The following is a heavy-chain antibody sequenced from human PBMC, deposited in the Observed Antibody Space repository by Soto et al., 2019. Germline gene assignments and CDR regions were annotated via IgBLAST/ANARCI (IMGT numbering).Heavy chain of an antibody. J-gene: IGHJ5*02. D-gene: IGHD1-7*01. Sequence: ASVKVSCKASGYTFTSYGISWVRQAPGQGLEWMGWISTYNGNTNFTQKLQGRVTMTTDTSTSTAYMELRSLRSDDTAVYYCARDREYNWNYNWFDHWGQGTLVTVS. V-gene: IGHV1-18*01. CDR1: GYTFTSYG. CDR2: ISTYNGNT. CDR3: ARDREYNWNYNWFDH.